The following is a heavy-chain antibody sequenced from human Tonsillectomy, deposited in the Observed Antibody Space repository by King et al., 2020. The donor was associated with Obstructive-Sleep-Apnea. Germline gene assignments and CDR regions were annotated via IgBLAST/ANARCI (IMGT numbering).Heavy chain of an antibody. CDR2: IIPIFGTA. CDR3: ARDFWSGYFGNYYGMDV. D-gene: IGHD3-3*01. Sequence: VQLVESGAEVKKPGSSVKVSCKASGGTFSSYAISWVRQAPGQGLEWMGGIIPIFGTANYAQKFQGRVTITADESTSTAYMELSSLRSEDTAVYYCARDFWSGYFGNYYGMDVWGQGTTVTVSS. CDR1: GGTFSSYA. V-gene: IGHV1-69*01. J-gene: IGHJ6*02.